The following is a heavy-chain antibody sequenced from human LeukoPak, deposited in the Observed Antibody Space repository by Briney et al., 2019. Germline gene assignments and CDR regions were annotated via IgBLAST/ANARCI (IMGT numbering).Heavy chain of an antibody. Sequence: GRSLRLSCAASGFTFSSYAMHWVRRAPGKGLEWVAVISYDGSNKYYADSVKGRFTISRDNSKNTLYLQMNSLRAEDTAVYYCARAGCSSTSCYVWGNWFDPWGQGTLVTVSS. CDR1: GFTFSSYA. D-gene: IGHD2-2*01. V-gene: IGHV3-30*04. J-gene: IGHJ5*02. CDR2: ISYDGSNK. CDR3: ARAGCSSTSCYVWGNWFDP.